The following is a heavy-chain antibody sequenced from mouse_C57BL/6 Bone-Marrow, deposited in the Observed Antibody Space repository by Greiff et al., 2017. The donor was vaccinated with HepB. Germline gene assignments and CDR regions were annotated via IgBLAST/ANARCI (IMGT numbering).Heavy chain of an antibody. CDR2: IYPGSGST. CDR3: ARKGAYYRAWFAY. V-gene: IGHV1-55*01. CDR1: GYTFTSYW. J-gene: IGHJ3*01. Sequence: QVQLQQSGAELVKPGASVKMSCKASGYTFTSYWITWVKQRPGQGLEWIGDIYPGSGSTNYNEKFKSKATLTVDTSSSTAYMQLSSLTSEDSAVYYCARKGAYYRAWFAYWGQGTLVTVSA. D-gene: IGHD2-12*01.